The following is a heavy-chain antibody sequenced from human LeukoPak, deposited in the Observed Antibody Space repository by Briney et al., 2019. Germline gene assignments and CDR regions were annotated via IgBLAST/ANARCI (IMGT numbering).Heavy chain of an antibody. Sequence: GGSLRLSCAASGFTFSSHGMSWVRQAPGKGLEWVSTISGSGDYTYYADSVKGRFTISRDNSKNTLYLQMNSLRAEDTAVYYCANNRLGTVTLGYFQHWGQGTLVTVSS. CDR1: GFTFSSHG. D-gene: IGHD4-17*01. CDR3: ANNRLGTVTLGYFQH. V-gene: IGHV3-23*01. J-gene: IGHJ1*01. CDR2: ISGSGDYT.